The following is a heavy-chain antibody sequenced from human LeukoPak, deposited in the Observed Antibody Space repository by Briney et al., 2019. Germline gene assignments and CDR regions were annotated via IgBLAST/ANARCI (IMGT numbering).Heavy chain of an antibody. CDR2: FDPEDGET. Sequence: ASVKVSCKASGYTFTSYYMHWVRQAPGKGLEWMGGFDPEDGETIYAQKFQGRVTMTEDTSTDTAYMELSSLRSEDTAVYYCATDLVGRYYDSSGYARDDYWGQGTLVTVSS. CDR1: GYTFTSYY. D-gene: IGHD3-22*01. V-gene: IGHV1-24*01. J-gene: IGHJ4*02. CDR3: ATDLVGRYYDSSGYARDDY.